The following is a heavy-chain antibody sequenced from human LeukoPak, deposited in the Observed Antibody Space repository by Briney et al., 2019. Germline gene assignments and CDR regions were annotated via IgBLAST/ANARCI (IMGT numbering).Heavy chain of an antibody. CDR3: AKGGNTATGYYYYYYYMDV. Sequence: PSETLSLTCAVYGGSFSGYYWTWIRQPPGKGLEWIGEINHSGSTNYNPTLKSRVTISVDTSKNQFSLKLSSVTAADTAVYYCAKGGNTATGYYYYYYYMDVWGKGTTVTISS. J-gene: IGHJ6*03. V-gene: IGHV4-34*01. CDR1: GGSFSGYY. D-gene: IGHD5-18*01. CDR2: INHSGST.